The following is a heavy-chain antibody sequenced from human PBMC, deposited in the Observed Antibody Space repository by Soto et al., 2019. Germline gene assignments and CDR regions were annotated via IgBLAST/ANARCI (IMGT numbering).Heavy chain of an antibody. CDR3: ARDLHWAFDS. Sequence: EVQLVESGGGSVQPGGSLRLSCAASGFSFSSYTMNWVRQAPGKGLEWVSFISRSSSTITYADSVKGRFTIDGDNVKNSLYMQMNSLRDEDTAVYYCARDLHWAFDSWGQGTLVTVSS. J-gene: IGHJ4*02. V-gene: IGHV3-48*02. D-gene: IGHD7-27*01. CDR1: GFSFSSYT. CDR2: ISRSSSTI.